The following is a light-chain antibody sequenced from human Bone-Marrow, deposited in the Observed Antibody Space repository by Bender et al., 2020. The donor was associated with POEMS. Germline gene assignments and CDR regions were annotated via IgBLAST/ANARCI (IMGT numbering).Light chain of an antibody. CDR2: DVS. Sequence: QSALTQPASVSGSPGQSITISCAGTSSDVGSYDLVSWYQQHPGKAPKLMISDVSNRPSGISNRFSGSKSGNTASLTISGLQPEDEANYYCASYTSSSTLVFGGGTKVTVL. CDR3: ASYTSSSTLV. CDR1: SSDVGSYDL. J-gene: IGLJ2*01. V-gene: IGLV2-14*02.